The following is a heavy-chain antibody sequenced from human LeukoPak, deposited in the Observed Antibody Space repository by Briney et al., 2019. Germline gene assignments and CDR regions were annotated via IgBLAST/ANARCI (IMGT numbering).Heavy chain of an antibody. D-gene: IGHD1-26*01. CDR2: ISGSGGST. CDR1: GFTFSSYA. J-gene: IGHJ3*02. CDR3: AEHIVGARWAFDI. V-gene: IGHV3-23*01. Sequence: QSGGSLRLSCAASGFTFSSYAMSWVRQAPGKGLEWVSAISGSGGSTYYADSVKGRFTISRDNSKNTLYLQMNSLRAEDTAVYYCAEHIVGARWAFDIWGQGTMVTVSS.